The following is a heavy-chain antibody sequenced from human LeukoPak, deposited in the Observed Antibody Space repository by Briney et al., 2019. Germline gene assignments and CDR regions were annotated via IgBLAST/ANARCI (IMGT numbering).Heavy chain of an antibody. CDR1: GDSISPYY. CDR2: IYYTGSGST. V-gene: IGHV4-59*12. CDR3: ARDLGGGPGSEAFDI. D-gene: IGHD1-14*01. J-gene: IGHJ3*02. Sequence: TASETLSLTCTVSGDSISPYYWSWIRQPPGKGLEWIGYIYYTGSGSTSNNPSLKSRVTISVDTSENQFSLKLTSVTAADTAVYYCARDLGGGPGSEAFDIWGQGTMVTVSS.